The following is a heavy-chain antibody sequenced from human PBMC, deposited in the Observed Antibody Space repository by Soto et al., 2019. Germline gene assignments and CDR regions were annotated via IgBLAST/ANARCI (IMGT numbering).Heavy chain of an antibody. J-gene: IGHJ4*02. CDR1: FYTFPIYG. Sequence: ASVXVSFKSSFYTFPIYGISFFLQAPGQGLEWMGWISAYNGNTHFAQKFQGRVTMTTDTSTTTAYMELRSLRSDDTAVYYCVRKKAGGRSPIWGQGTLVTV. CDR3: VRKKAGGRSPI. CDR2: ISAYNGNT. D-gene: IGHD1-26*01. V-gene: IGHV1-18*01.